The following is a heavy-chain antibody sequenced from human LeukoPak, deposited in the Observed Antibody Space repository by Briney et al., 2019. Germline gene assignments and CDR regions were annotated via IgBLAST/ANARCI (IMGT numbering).Heavy chain of an antibody. D-gene: IGHD6-19*01. V-gene: IGHV3-23*01. Sequence: PGGSLRLSCAASGFSLTSYEMNWVRQAPGKGLEWVSAISGSGGSTYYADSVKGRFTISRDNSKNTLYLQMNSLRAEDTAVYYCARDGSSSGWLDYWGQGTLVTVSS. J-gene: IGHJ4*02. CDR3: ARDGSSSGWLDY. CDR2: ISGSGGST. CDR1: GFSLTSYE.